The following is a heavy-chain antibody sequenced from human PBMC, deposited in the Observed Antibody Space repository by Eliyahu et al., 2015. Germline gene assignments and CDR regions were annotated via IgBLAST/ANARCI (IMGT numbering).Heavy chain of an antibody. CDR3: ARGEMATIAAPEY. J-gene: IGHJ4*02. CDR2: ISYDGSKK. D-gene: IGHD5-24*01. Sequence: QVQLVESGGGVVQPGRSLRLSXXVXGFSFSSFGMHWGRQAPGKGLGWVALISYDGSKKKYADSVKGRFTISRDNSNNTLYMQMNSLRAEDTAVYYCARGEMATIAAPEYWGQGTLVTVSS. CDR1: GFSFSSFG. V-gene: IGHV3-30*03.